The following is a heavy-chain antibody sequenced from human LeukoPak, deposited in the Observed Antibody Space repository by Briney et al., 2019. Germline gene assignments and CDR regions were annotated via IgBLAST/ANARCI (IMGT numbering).Heavy chain of an antibody. J-gene: IGHJ4*02. CDR2: ISAYNGNT. D-gene: IGHD1-26*01. Sequence: VASVKVSCKASGYTFTSYGISWVRQAPGQGLEWMGWISAYNGNTNYAQKFQGRVTMTRNTSISTAYMELSSLRSEDTAVHYCARGSGSYGGRFSDYWGQGTLVTVSS. V-gene: IGHV1-18*01. CDR1: GYTFTSYG. CDR3: ARGSGSYGGRFSDY.